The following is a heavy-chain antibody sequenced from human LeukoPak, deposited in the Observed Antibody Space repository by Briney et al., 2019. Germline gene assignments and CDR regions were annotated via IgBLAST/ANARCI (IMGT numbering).Heavy chain of an antibody. J-gene: IGHJ5*02. V-gene: IGHV4-4*07. CDR1: GGSIRSYY. CDR3: ARVEDSECWFDP. Sequence: PSETLSLTCTVSGGSIRSYYWSWIRQPAGKGLQWIGHIYTSGSTNYNPSLKSRVTMSVDTSKNQYSLKLSSVTAADTAVYYCARVEDSECWFDPWGQGTLVTVSS. CDR2: IYTSGST. D-gene: IGHD2/OR15-2a*01.